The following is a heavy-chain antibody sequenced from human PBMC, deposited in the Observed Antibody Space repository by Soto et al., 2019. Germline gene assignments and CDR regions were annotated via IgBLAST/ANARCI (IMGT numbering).Heavy chain of an antibody. Sequence: GASVKVSCKASGYTFTSYGISWVRQAPGQGLEWMGWISAYNGNTNYAQKLQGRVTMTTDTSTSTAYMELRSLRSDDTAVYYCARGCFYDSSGYYEELCYYYGMDVWGQGTTVTVSS. CDR2: ISAYNGNT. CDR1: GYTFTSYG. D-gene: IGHD3-22*01. J-gene: IGHJ6*02. CDR3: ARGCFYDSSGYYEELCYYYGMDV. V-gene: IGHV1-18*01.